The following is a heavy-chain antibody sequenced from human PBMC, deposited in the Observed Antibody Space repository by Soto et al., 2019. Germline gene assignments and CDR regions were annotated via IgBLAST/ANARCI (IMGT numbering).Heavy chain of an antibody. D-gene: IGHD2-2*01. CDR1: GFTFSSAW. CDR2: IKSKTDGGTT. J-gene: IGHJ6*02. Sequence: PGGSLRLSCAASGFTFSSAWMSWVRQAPGKGLEWVGRIKSKTDGGTTDYAAPVKGRFTISRDDSKNTLYLQMNSLKTEDTAVYYCTTDIGGYCSSTSCYLYYYYYGMDVWGQGTTVTVSS. CDR3: TTDIGGYCSSTSCYLYYYYYGMDV. V-gene: IGHV3-15*01.